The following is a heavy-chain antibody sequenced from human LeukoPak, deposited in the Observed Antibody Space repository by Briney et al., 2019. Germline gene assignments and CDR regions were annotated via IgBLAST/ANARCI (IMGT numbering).Heavy chain of an antibody. J-gene: IGHJ4*02. D-gene: IGHD2-21*02. Sequence: GGSLRLSCAASGFSFSDYSMSWIRQAPGKGLEWISYISSNGSATVYADSVKGRFTISRDNARNSLYLQMNSLRAEDTAVYYCAKCPGSSGVVVTAKGLSYYFDYWGQGTLVTVSS. CDR3: AKCPGSSGVVVTAKGLSYYFDY. V-gene: IGHV3-11*01. CDR2: ISSNGSAT. CDR1: GFSFSDYS.